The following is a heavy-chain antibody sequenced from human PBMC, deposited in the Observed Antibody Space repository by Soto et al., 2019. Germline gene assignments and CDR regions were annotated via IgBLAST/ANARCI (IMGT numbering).Heavy chain of an antibody. CDR1: GFTFSTYA. Sequence: GGSLRLSCGVSGFTFSTYAMSWVRQAPGKGLEWVSAISGSGNKTFYADSVKGRFTISRDNSKNTLHLHMSSLRVEDTAVYYCVRGVRFHFDPWGQGTLVTVSS. J-gene: IGHJ5*02. CDR3: VRGVRFHFDP. V-gene: IGHV3-23*01. CDR2: ISGSGNKT. D-gene: IGHD3-10*01.